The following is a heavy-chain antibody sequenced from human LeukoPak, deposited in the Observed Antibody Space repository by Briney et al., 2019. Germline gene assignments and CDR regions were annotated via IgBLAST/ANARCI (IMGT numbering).Heavy chain of an antibody. Sequence: PGGSLRLSCSASGFTFSSYEMNWVRQAPGKGLEWVSYISGSGSTRYHADSVKGRLTISRDNAKNSLYLQMNSLRAEDTALYYCARVEQQLVRGYWGQGTLVTVSS. V-gene: IGHV3-48*03. CDR3: ARVEQQLVRGY. D-gene: IGHD6-13*01. CDR2: ISGSGSTR. J-gene: IGHJ4*02. CDR1: GFTFSSYE.